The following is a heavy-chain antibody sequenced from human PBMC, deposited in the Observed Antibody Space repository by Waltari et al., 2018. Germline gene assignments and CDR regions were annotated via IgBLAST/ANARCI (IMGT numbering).Heavy chain of an antibody. J-gene: IGHJ4*02. CDR3: AKNAAYNLDY. CDR1: GPSVSAALW. D-gene: IGHD2-15*01. V-gene: IGHV4-4*02. Sequence: QVQLQEPRPGLVKPSGTLSLTSAVSGPSVSAALWWSWVRQSPGKGLEWLGEIFYNGVTHYNPSLKSRVTISLDKSTNQLSLTVASVTAADTAMYYCAKNAAYNLDYWGQGALVTVSS. CDR2: IFYNGVT.